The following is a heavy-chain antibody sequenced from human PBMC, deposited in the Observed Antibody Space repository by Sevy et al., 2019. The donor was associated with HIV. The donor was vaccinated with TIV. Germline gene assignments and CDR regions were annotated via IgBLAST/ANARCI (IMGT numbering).Heavy chain of an antibody. Sequence: GESLKISCAASGFTFSNAWMSWVRQAPGKGLEWVGRIKSKTDGGTTDYAAPVIGRFTISRDDSKNTLYLQMNSLKTEDTAVYYCTTDARMTMIVVGGWADYWGQGTLVTVSS. CDR1: GFTFSNAW. J-gene: IGHJ4*02. D-gene: IGHD3-22*01. CDR2: IKSKTDGGTT. CDR3: TTDARMTMIVVGGWADY. V-gene: IGHV3-15*01.